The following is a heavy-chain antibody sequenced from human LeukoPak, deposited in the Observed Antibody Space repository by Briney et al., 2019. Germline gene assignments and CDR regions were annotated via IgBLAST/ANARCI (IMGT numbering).Heavy chain of an antibody. D-gene: IGHD1-26*01. Sequence: ASVKVSCKVSGYTLTELSMHWVRQAPGKGLEWMGGFDPEDGETIYAQKFQGRVTMTEDTSTDTAYMELSSLRSEDTAVYYCARSAVRGGRSHEGYYYGMDVWGQGTTVTVSS. CDR2: FDPEDGET. CDR1: GYTLTELS. CDR3: ARSAVRGGRSHEGYYYGMDV. J-gene: IGHJ6*02. V-gene: IGHV1-24*01.